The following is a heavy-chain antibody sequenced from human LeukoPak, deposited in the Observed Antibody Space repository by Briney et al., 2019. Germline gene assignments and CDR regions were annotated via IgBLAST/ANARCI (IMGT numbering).Heavy chain of an antibody. D-gene: IGHD1-7*01. CDR3: AKVGYWNYDGLCYYYGMDV. V-gene: IGHV3-9*01. Sequence: GGSLRLSCAASGFTFDDYAMHWVRQAPGKGLEWVSGISWNSGSIGYADSVKGRFTISRDNAKNSLYLQMSSLRAEDTALYYRAKVGYWNYDGLCYYYGMDVWGQGTTVTVSS. CDR1: GFTFDDYA. J-gene: IGHJ6*02. CDR2: ISWNSGSI.